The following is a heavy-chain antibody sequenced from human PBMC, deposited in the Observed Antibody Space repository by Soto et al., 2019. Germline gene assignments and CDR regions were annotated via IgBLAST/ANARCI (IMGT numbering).Heavy chain of an antibody. D-gene: IGHD3-22*01. Sequence: GSGPTLVNPTQTLTLTCTLSGFSLCTSGMCVSWIRQPPGKALEWLALIDWDDDKYYSTSLKTRLTISKDTSKNQVVLTMTNMDPVDTATYYCARQYYYDSSGYYYFDYWGQGTLVTVSS. J-gene: IGHJ4*02. CDR3: ARQYYYDSSGYYYFDY. V-gene: IGHV2-70*01. CDR1: GFSLCTSGMC. CDR2: IDWDDDK.